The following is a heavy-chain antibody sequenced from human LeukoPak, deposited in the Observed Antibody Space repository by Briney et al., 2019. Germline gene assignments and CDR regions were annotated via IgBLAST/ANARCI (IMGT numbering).Heavy chain of an antibody. CDR2: ISYDGSNK. Sequence: GGSLRLSCAASGFTFSSYAMHWVRQAPGKGLEWVAVISYDGSNKYYADSVKDRFTISRDNSKNTLYLQMNSLRAEDTAVYYCASPLENPVLDYWGQGTLVTVSS. CDR3: ASPLENPVLDY. V-gene: IGHV3-30*04. J-gene: IGHJ4*02. CDR1: GFTFSSYA.